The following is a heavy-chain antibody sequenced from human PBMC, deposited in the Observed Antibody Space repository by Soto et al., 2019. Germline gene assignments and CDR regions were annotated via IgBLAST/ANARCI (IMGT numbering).Heavy chain of an antibody. CDR3: ARDYSNGWRAFDY. D-gene: IGHD6-19*01. V-gene: IGHV1-46*01. Sequence: QVQLVQSGAGVREPGASVKVSCTTSGYTFTDHYLHWVRQAPGQGLEWRGITNPSGGRPTYAQKFQGRVTITSDTSTRTVYMELSSLTSEDTAVYYCARDYSNGWRAFDYWGQGTLVTVSS. J-gene: IGHJ4*02. CDR2: TNPSGGRP. CDR1: GYTFTDHY.